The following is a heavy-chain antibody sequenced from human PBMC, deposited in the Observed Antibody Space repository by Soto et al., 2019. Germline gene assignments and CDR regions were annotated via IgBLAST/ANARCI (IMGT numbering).Heavy chain of an antibody. CDR1: GXXFDDXX. V-gene: IGHV3-9*01. CDR3: AKDILSGLMYGGLDY. J-gene: IGHJ4*02. Sequence: GGSLRLSCXASGXXFDDXXXXXXXQAPGKGLEWVSGISWNSGSMGYGDSVKGRFTISRDNAKNSLYLQMNSLRAEDTALYYCAKDILSGLMYGGLDYWGQGTLVTVSS. CDR2: ISWNSGSM. D-gene: IGHD4-17*01.